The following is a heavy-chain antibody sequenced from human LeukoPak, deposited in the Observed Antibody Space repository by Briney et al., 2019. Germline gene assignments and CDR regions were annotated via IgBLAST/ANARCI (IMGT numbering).Heavy chain of an antibody. CDR1: GFTFSSYG. CDR2: IRYDGSNK. J-gene: IGHJ5*02. D-gene: IGHD1-26*01. Sequence: GGSLRLSCAASGFTFSSYGMHWVRQAPGKGLEWVAFIRYDGSNKYYADSVKGRFTISRDNSKNTLYLQMNSLRAEDTAVYYCAKGRGSYSWFDPWGQGTLVTVSS. CDR3: AKGRGSYSWFDP. V-gene: IGHV3-30*02.